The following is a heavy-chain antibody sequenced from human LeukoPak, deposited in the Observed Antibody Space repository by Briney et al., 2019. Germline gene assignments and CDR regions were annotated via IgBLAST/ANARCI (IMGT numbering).Heavy chain of an antibody. CDR1: GFTFSSYA. V-gene: IGHV3-30-3*01. CDR2: ISYDGSNK. D-gene: IGHD1-26*01. CDR3: ARETVGASDY. J-gene: IGHJ4*02. Sequence: GGSLRLSCAASGFTFSSYAMHWVRQAPGKGLEWVAIISYDGSNKYYADSVKGRFTISRDNSKNTLYLQMNSLRAEDTAVYYCARETVGASDYWGQGTLVTVSS.